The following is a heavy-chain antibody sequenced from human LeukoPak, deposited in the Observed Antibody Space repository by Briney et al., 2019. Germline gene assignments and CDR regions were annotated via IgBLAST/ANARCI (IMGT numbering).Heavy chain of an antibody. CDR2: ISYDGRNK. D-gene: IGHD3-10*01. J-gene: IGHJ4*02. CDR1: GFTFSSYG. CDR3: AKPRTIYGSGSSTHLDS. V-gene: IGHV3-30*18. Sequence: GGSLRLSCEASGFTFSSYGMHWVRQAPGKGLEWVAVISYDGRNKYYADSVKGRFTISRDNSKNTPYLQMNTLRTEDTAVYFCAKPRTIYGSGSSTHLDSWGQGTLVTVSS.